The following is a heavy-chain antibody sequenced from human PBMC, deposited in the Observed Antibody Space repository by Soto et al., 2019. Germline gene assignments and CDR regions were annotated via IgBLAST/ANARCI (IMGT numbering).Heavy chain of an antibody. CDR3: AKRRYYDFWSGYYFQH. J-gene: IGHJ1*01. D-gene: IGHD3-3*01. CDR1: GFTFSSYA. CDR2: ISGSGGST. Sequence: EVQLLESGGGLVQPGGSLRLSCAASGFTFSSYAMSWVRQAPGKGLEWVSAISGSGGSTYYADSVKGRFTISRDNSKNTLYLQMNSLRAEDTAVYYCAKRRYYDFWSGYYFQHWGQGTLVTVSS. V-gene: IGHV3-23*01.